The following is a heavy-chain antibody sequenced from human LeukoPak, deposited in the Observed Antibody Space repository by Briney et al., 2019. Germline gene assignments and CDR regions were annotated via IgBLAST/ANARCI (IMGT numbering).Heavy chain of an antibody. CDR3: ARDNGDYFDY. V-gene: IGHV4-30-4*01. D-gene: IGHD4-17*01. Sequence: SQTLSLTCTVSGGSIRSDGYYWSWIRHLPGNGLEWIGYIYYSGSTYYNPSLQSRLIISIDTSKNQFSLKLSSVTAADTAVYYCARDNGDYFDYWGQGTLVTVSS. CDR1: GGSIRSDGYY. J-gene: IGHJ4*02. CDR2: IYYSGST.